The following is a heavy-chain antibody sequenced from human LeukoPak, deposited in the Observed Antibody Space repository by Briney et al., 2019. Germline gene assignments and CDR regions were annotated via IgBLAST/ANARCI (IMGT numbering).Heavy chain of an antibody. CDR1: GFTLRAHW. V-gene: IGHV3-7*03. J-gene: IGHJ6*04. CDR3: ARDGYNYAMDV. D-gene: IGHD2-2*02. Sequence: GGSLRLSCTAPGFTLRAHWMTWVRQAPGKGLQWVAHINHDGTEKNSIDSVKGRFTISRDNTKNSLYLQMNSLGAEDAAVYFCARDGYNYAMDVWGKGTTVTVSS. CDR2: INHDGTEK.